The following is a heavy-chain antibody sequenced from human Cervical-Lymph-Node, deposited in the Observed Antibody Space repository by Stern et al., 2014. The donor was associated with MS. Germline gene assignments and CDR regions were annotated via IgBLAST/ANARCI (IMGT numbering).Heavy chain of an antibody. D-gene: IGHD6-6*01. CDR3: ARDGTAARLNY. V-gene: IGHV3-33*01. J-gene: IGHJ4*02. CDR1: GFTFSSYG. Sequence: VQLVESGGGVVQPGRSLRLSCAASGFTFSSYGMHWVRQAPGKGLEWLAVIWYDGSNKYYADSVKGRFTISRDNSKNTLYLQMNSLRAEDTDVYYCARDGTAARLNYWGQGTLVTVSS. CDR2: IWYDGSNK.